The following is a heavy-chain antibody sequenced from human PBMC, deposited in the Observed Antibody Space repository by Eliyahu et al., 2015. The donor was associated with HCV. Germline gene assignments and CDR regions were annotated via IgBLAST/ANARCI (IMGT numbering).Heavy chain of an antibody. CDR2: IWHDGRRK. J-gene: IGHJ4*02. CDR1: GLTXSFNNYG. CDR3: ARDLSNGRFDY. D-gene: IGHD1-26*01. Sequence: QVQLVESGGGVVQSGXSLXLSCXXSGLTXSFNNYGMXWIRQTPGKGLEWLAFIWHDGRRKDYVDFVKGRFDISRDDSQNSVFLQMDSLREDDTAVYYCARDLSNGRFDYWGQGTPVTVSS. V-gene: IGHV3-33*01.